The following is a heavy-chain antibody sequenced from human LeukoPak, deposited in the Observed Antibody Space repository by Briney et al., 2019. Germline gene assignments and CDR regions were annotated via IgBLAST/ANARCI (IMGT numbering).Heavy chain of an antibody. V-gene: IGHV4-38-2*01. J-gene: IGHJ5*02. CDR2: IYQSGRT. D-gene: IGHD3-22*01. Sequence: SETLSLTCDVSRYSISSGYYWGWIRQSPGKGLEWVASIYQSGRTFYNPSLQSRVTISVDTSKNQFSLKLSSVTAADTAVYYCASLNAAYYYDSSGKPRGWFDPWGQGTLVTVSS. CDR1: RYSISSGYY. CDR3: ASLNAAYYYDSSGKPRGWFDP.